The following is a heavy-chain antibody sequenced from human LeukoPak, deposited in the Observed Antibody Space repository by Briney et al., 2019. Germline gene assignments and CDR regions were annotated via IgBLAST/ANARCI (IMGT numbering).Heavy chain of an antibody. CDR1: GFTFSSYW. V-gene: IGHV3-7*01. D-gene: IGHD6-13*01. CDR3: AREGYSSSWYRSPDWFDP. J-gene: IGHJ5*02. Sequence: GGSLRLSCAASGFTFSSYWMSWVRQAPGKGLEWVANIKQDGSEKYYVDSVKGRFTISRDNAKNSLYLQMNSLRAEDTAVYYCAREGYSSSWYRSPDWFDPWGQGTLVTVSS. CDR2: IKQDGSEK.